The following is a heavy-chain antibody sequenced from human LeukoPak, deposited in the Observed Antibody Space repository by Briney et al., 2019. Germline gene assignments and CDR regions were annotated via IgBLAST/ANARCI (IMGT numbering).Heavy chain of an antibody. V-gene: IGHV3-20*04. CDR2: INWNGGST. J-gene: IGHJ6*04. CDR3: AELGITMIGGV. CDR1: GFTSDDYG. Sequence: GGSLRLSCAASGFTSDDYGMNWVRQAPGKGLEWVSGINWNGGSTGYADSVKGRFTISRDNAKNSLYLQMNSLRAEDTAVYYCAELGITMIGGVWGKGTTVTISS. D-gene: IGHD3-10*02.